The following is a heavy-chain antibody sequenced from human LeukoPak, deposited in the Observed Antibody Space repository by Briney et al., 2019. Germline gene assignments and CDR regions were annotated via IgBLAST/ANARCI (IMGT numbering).Heavy chain of an antibody. CDR3: ARDPGRSGWDY. J-gene: IGHJ4*02. D-gene: IGHD6-19*01. CDR1: GFTFDDYG. Sequence: GGSLRLSCAASGFTFDDYGMSWVRQAPGKGLEWVSGINWNGGSTGYADSVKGRFTISRDNAKDSLFLQMNSLRAEDTAVYYCARDPGRSGWDYWGQGALVTVSS. CDR2: INWNGGST. V-gene: IGHV3-20*04.